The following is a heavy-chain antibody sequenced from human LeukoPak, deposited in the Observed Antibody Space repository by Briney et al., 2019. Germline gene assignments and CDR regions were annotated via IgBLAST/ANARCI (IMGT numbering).Heavy chain of an antibody. CDR2: IDDDGSIT. Sequence: GESLRLSCTASGFTFSGSWMHWVRQAPGKGLVWVSRIDDDGSITTYADSVKGRFTISRDNAKNTLYLQMNSLRAEDTAVYYCARALGSSSDYWGQGTLVTVSS. CDR3: ARALGSSSDY. D-gene: IGHD1-26*01. CDR1: GFTFSGSW. J-gene: IGHJ4*02. V-gene: IGHV3-74*01.